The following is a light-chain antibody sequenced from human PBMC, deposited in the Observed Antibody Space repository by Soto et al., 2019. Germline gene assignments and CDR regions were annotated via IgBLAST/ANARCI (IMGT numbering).Light chain of an antibody. CDR3: AAWDDTMNAWV. CDR1: SANIGTNT. CDR2: SNN. Sequence: QSVLTQPPSASGTPGQRVAISCSRSSANIGTNTVNWYLQLPRTAPKLLILSNNQRPSGVPDRFSGSKSGTSASLAISGVLSEDEADYYCAAWDDTMNAWVFGGGTKLTVL. J-gene: IGLJ3*02. V-gene: IGLV1-44*01.